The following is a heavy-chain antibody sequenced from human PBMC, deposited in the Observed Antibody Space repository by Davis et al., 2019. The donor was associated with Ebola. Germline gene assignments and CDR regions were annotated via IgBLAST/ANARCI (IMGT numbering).Heavy chain of an antibody. J-gene: IGHJ4*02. D-gene: IGHD6-25*01. V-gene: IGHV4-59*08. CDR3: ARTHGSEFDY. Sequence: GSLRLSCTVSGGSISSYYWSWIRQPPGKGLEWIGYIYYSGSTNYNPSLKSRVTISVDTSKNQFSLKLSSVTAADTAVYYCARTHGSEFDYWGQGTLVTVSS. CDR2: IYYSGST. CDR1: GGSISSYY.